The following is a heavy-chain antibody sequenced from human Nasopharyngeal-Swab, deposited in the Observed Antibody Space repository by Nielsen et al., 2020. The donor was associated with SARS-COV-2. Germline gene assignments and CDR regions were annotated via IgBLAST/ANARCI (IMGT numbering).Heavy chain of an antibody. J-gene: IGHJ4*02. V-gene: IGHV3-7*04. CDR3: ARAYLRGHFDH. CDR1: GFIFPTYW. Sequence: GESLKISCAASGFIFPTYWMTWVRQAPGKGLQWVANINQDGSETYYADSVKGRFTISRDNAKKSVYLQVNSLKPEDTAQYYCARAYLRGHFDHWGQGSLVTVSS. D-gene: IGHD4-17*01. CDR2: INQDGSET.